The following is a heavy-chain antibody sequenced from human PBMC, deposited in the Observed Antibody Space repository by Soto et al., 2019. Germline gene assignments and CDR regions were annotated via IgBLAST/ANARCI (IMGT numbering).Heavy chain of an antibody. J-gene: IGHJ6*03. V-gene: IGHV4-59*01. Sequence: SETLSLTCTVSGGSISSYYWSWIRQPPGKGLEWIGYIYYSGSTNYNPSLKSRVTISVDTSKNQFSLKLSSVTAADTAVYYCARVRPLNSNYSKYYYYYYMDVWGKGTTVTVSS. D-gene: IGHD4-4*01. CDR3: ARVRPLNSNYSKYYYYYYMDV. CDR1: GGSISSYY. CDR2: IYYSGST.